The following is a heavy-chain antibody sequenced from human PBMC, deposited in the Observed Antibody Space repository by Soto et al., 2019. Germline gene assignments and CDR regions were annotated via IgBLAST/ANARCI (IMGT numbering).Heavy chain of an antibody. Sequence: PSETLSLTCAVYGGSFSGYYWTWIRQPPGTGLEWIGEINHSGSTNYNPSLKSRVTISVDTSKNQFSLKLTSVTAADTAVYYCARGPHYSNLDYWGQGTLVTVSS. CDR1: GGSFSGYY. CDR2: INHSGST. D-gene: IGHD4-4*01. V-gene: IGHV4-34*01. J-gene: IGHJ4*02. CDR3: ARGPHYSNLDY.